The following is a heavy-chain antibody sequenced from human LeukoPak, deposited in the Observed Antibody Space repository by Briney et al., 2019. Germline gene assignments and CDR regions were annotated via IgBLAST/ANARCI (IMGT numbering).Heavy chain of an antibody. CDR1: GGSFSGYY. CDR3: ARARRPYYYDSSAPGDY. CDR2: INHSGST. J-gene: IGHJ4*02. V-gene: IGHV4-34*01. Sequence: ASETLSLTCAVYGGSFSGYYWSWIRQPPGKGLEWIGEINHSGSTNYNPSLKSRVTISVDTSKNQFSLKLSSVTAADTAVYYCARARRPYYYDSSAPGDYWGQGTLVTVSS. D-gene: IGHD3-22*01.